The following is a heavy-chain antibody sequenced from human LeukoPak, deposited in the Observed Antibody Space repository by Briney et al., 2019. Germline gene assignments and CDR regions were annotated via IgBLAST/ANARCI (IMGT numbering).Heavy chain of an antibody. J-gene: IGHJ4*02. Sequence: GGSLRLSCGASGFTFSSYAMSWVRQAPGKGLEWVSAISGSGGSAYHADSVKGRFTISRDNSKNTLYLQMNSLRAEDTAVYYCAKGRDIVVVVAATLVYWGQGTLVTVSS. D-gene: IGHD2-15*01. CDR3: AKGRDIVVVVAATLVY. V-gene: IGHV3-23*01. CDR1: GFTFSSYA. CDR2: ISGSGGSA.